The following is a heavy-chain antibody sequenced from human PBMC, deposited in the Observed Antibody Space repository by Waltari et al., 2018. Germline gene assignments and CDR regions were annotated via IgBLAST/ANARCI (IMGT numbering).Heavy chain of an antibody. CDR2: IWYDGGDK. CDR3: ARDGSGWALDY. D-gene: IGHD6-19*01. Sequence: QVQLVESGGGVVQPGTALRLSCAASDFSFSSYGMHWVRQPPGKGLEWLALIWYDGGDKYYADSVKGRFTISRDNSQNTLYLQMNSLTAADTGVYYCARDGSGWALDYWGRGSLVTVSS. V-gene: IGHV3-33*01. J-gene: IGHJ4*02. CDR1: DFSFSSYG.